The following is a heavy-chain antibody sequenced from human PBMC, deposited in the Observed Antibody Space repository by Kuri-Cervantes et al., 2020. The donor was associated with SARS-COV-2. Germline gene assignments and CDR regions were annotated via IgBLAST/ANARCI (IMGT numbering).Heavy chain of an antibody. D-gene: IGHD2-2*01. CDR3: ARDGDIVVVREGFDY. CDR2: ISYDGSNK. J-gene: IGHJ4*02. Sequence: GESLKISCAASGFTFSSYAMHWVRQAPGKGLEWVAVISYDGSNKYYADSVKGRFTISRDNSKNTLYLQMNSLRAEDTAVHYCARDGDIVVVREGFDYWGQGTLVTVSS. V-gene: IGHV3-30-3*01. CDR1: GFTFSSYA.